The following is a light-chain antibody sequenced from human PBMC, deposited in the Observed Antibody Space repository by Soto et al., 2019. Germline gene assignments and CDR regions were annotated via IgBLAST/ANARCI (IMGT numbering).Light chain of an antibody. Sequence: EIVLTQSPGTLSLSPGERATLSCRASQSVSTNYLAWYQRKPGQAPRLLIYGASSRATDIPHRFSGSGSGTDFTIPIPRLEPEDVAVYYCRQYGSSPPTFGQGTKVEVK. CDR1: QSVSTNY. CDR2: GAS. CDR3: RQYGSSPPT. V-gene: IGKV3-20*01. J-gene: IGKJ1*01.